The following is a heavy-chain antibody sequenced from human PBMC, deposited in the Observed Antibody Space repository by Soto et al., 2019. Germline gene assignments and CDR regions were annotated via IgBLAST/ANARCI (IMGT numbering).Heavy chain of an antibody. CDR2: INHSGST. J-gene: IGHJ6*02. CDR1: GGSFSGYY. Sequence: TSETPSVTNAVYGGSFSGYYLSWIRQTQGKGLEWIGEINHSGSTNYNPSPKSRVTISVDTSKNQFSLKLSSVTAADTAVYYCARVTGRYDYGMDVWGQGTTVTVSS. CDR3: ARVTGRYDYGMDV. V-gene: IGHV4-34*01.